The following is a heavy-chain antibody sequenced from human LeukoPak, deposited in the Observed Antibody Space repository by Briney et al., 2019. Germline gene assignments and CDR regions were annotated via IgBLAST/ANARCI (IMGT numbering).Heavy chain of an antibody. D-gene: IGHD1-20*01. V-gene: IGHV3-74*01. CDR2: INSDGTTT. Sequence: GGSLRLSCAASGITFNNYWMHWVRQAPGKGLEWVSRINSDGTTTSYADSVRGRFTISRDNAKNTLYLRMNSLRAEDTAVYYCARDLTSWGQGTLVTVSS. J-gene: IGHJ4*02. CDR3: ARDLTS. CDR1: GITFNNYW.